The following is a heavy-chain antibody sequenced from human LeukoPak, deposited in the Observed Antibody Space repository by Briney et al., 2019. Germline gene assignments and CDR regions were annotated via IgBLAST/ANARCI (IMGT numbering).Heavy chain of an antibody. Sequence: SETLSPTCAVYGGSFSGYYWSWIRQPPGKGLEWIGEINHSGSTNYNPSLKSRVTISVDTSKNQFTLKLSSVTAADTAVYYCARGFNAYYYDSSGYYRGGYYFDYWGQGTLVTVSS. CDR3: ARGFNAYYYDSSGYYRGGYYFDY. CDR2: INHSGST. CDR1: GGSFSGYY. D-gene: IGHD3-22*01. V-gene: IGHV4-34*01. J-gene: IGHJ4*02.